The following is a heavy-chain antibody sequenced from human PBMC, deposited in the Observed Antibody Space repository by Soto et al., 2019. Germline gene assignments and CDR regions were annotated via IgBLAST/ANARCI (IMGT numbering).Heavy chain of an antibody. Sequence: QLQLQESGPGLVKPSETLSLTCTVSGGSISSSSYYWGWIRQPPGKGLEWIGSIYYSGSTYYNPSLKSRVTISVDTSKNQFSLKLSSVTAADTAVYYCARHRATIFGVVDPLTYFDPWGQGTLVTVSS. V-gene: IGHV4-39*01. CDR3: ARHRATIFGVVDPLTYFDP. D-gene: IGHD3-3*01. CDR1: GGSISSSSYY. CDR2: IYYSGST. J-gene: IGHJ5*02.